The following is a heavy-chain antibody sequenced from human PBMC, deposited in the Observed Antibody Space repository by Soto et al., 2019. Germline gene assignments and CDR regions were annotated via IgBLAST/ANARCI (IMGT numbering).Heavy chain of an antibody. D-gene: IGHD6-19*01. CDR1: GGSISSGGYY. V-gene: IGHV4-31*03. J-gene: IGHJ3*01. CDR3: ARKIAVSGHDAFDV. Sequence: PSETLSLTSTVSGGSISSGGYYWSWIRQHPGKGLEWIGYIYYSGSTYYNPSLKSRVTISVDTSKNQFSLKLSSVTAVDTAVYYCARKIAVSGHDAFDVWGQGRMVTVSS. CDR2: IYYSGST.